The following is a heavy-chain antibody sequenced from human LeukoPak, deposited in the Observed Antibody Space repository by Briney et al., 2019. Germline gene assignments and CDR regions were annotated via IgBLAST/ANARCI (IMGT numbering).Heavy chain of an antibody. CDR3: AKSPAVDAAFDI. CDR1: GCTFSNFA. CDR2: ISGSGGST. D-gene: IGHD4-23*01. V-gene: IGHV3-23*01. J-gene: IGHJ3*02. Sequence: GGSLRLSCAASGCTFSNFAVSWVRQAPGTGLESVSAISGSGGSTYYADSVTGRFTISRDNSKNTLYLQMNSLRAEDTAVYYCAKSPAVDAAFDIWGQGTMVTVSS.